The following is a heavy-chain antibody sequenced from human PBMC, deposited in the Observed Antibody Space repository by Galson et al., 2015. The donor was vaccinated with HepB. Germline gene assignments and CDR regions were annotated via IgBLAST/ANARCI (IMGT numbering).Heavy chain of an antibody. Sequence: SVKVSCKASGYNFITYDINWVRQAPGQGLEWMGWMNPNSNYTGYAQKFQGRVAMTRNTSITTACMELTSLRFEDTAVYYCARGYCIGGSCYLNPLDFWGQGTMVTVSS. D-gene: IGHD2-15*01. CDR1: GYNFITYD. V-gene: IGHV1-8*02. CDR2: MNPNSNYT. J-gene: IGHJ3*01. CDR3: ARGYCIGGSCYLNPLDF.